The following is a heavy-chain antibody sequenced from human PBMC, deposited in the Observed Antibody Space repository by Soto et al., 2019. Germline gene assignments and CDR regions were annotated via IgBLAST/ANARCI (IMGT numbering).Heavy chain of an antibody. CDR3: ARTAIKRTYYYDSSGYYFGY. CDR2: ISYDGSNK. J-gene: IGHJ4*02. Sequence: GGSLRLSCAASGFTFSSYAMHWVRQAPGKGLEWVAVISYDGSNKYYADSVKGRFTISRDNSKNTLYQQMNSLRAEDTAVYYCARTAIKRTYYYDSSGYYFGYWGQGTLVTVSS. V-gene: IGHV3-30-3*01. D-gene: IGHD3-22*01. CDR1: GFTFSSYA.